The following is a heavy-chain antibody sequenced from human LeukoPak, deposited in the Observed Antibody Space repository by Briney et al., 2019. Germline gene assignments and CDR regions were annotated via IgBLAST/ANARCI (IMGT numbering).Heavy chain of an antibody. CDR2: ICNSGST. CDR1: GGSISTYY. J-gene: IGHJ5*02. CDR3: AKAVAAAGRFGFDP. Sequence: PSETLSLTCTVSGGSISTYYWSWIRQPPGKGLERIGYICNSGSTKHNPSLQSRVTISVDTSKNQFSLRLTSVTSADTAVYYCAKAVAAAGRFGFDPWGQGTLVTVSS. V-gene: IGHV4-59*01. D-gene: IGHD6-13*01.